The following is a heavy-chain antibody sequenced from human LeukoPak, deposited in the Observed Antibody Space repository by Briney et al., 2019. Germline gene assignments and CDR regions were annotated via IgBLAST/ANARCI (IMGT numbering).Heavy chain of an antibody. CDR3: ARDQPYFDS. V-gene: IGHV4-39*07. J-gene: IGHJ4*02. CDR1: GGSISSSSYY. Sequence: SETLSLTCTVSGGSISSSSYYWGWIRQSPGKGLEWIGSIYYSGSTYYNPSLKSRVTISVDTSKNQFSLKLSSVTAADTALYYCARDQPYFDSWGQGALVTVSS. CDR2: IYYSGST.